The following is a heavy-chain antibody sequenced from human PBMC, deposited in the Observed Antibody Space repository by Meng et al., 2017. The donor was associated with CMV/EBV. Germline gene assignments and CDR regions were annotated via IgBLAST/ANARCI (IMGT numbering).Heavy chain of an antibody. CDR3: ARDRTMVRGVTGY. Sequence: VQPGPEMKRLGASVKVSCKASGFPFTSYGISWVRLAPGKGLEWMGWCSAYNGNTNYAQKLQGRVTMTTDTSTSTAYMELRSLRSDDTAVYYCARDRTMVRGVTGYWGQGTLVTVSS. J-gene: IGHJ4*02. V-gene: IGHV1-18*01. CDR1: GFPFTSYG. D-gene: IGHD3-10*01. CDR2: CSAYNGNT.